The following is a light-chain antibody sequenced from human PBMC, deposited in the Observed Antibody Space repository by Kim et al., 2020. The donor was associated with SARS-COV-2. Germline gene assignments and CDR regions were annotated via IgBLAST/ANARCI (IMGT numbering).Light chain of an antibody. Sequence: SYELTQPPSVSVAPGKTARITCGGNNFGSKSVHWYQQKPGQAPVLVISYDSDRASGIPERCSGSNSGNTATLTISRVEAGDEADYYCQVWDSRTDHVVFGGGTQLTVL. J-gene: IGLJ2*01. CDR3: QVWDSRTDHVV. V-gene: IGLV3-21*04. CDR1: NFGSKS. CDR2: YDS.